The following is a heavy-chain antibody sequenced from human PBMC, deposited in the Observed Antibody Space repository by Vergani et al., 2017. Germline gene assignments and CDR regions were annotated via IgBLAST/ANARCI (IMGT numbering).Heavy chain of an antibody. CDR2: MNPNSGNT. Sequence: QVQLVQSGAEVKKPGASVKVSCKASGYTFTSYDINWVRQATGQGLGWMGWMNPNSGNTGYAQKFQGRVTMTRNTSISTAYMELSSLRSEDTAVYYCARTGYYGSGSYRPHNWFDPWGQGTLVTVSS. CDR3: ARTGYYGSGSYRPHNWFDP. J-gene: IGHJ5*02. V-gene: IGHV1-8*01. CDR1: GYTFTSYD. D-gene: IGHD3-10*01.